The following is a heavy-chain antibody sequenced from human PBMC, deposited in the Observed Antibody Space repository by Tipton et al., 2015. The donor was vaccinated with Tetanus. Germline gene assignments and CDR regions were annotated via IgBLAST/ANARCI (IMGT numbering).Heavy chain of an antibody. D-gene: IGHD2-21*01. Sequence: LRLSCAVSGYSISRSHWWAWIRQPPGKGLEWIGPIHNSGSTYYNPSLKSRVTVSVDTSKNQFSLTVNSVTDVDTAVYYCARVGIRWYFDIWGSGTLVTVSS. J-gene: IGHJ2*01. CDR3: ARVGIRWYFDI. CDR2: IHNSGST. V-gene: IGHV4-28*01. CDR1: GYSISRSHW.